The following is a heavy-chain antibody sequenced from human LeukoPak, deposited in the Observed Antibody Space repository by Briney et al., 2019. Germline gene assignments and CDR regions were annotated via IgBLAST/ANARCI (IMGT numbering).Heavy chain of an antibody. J-gene: IGHJ5*02. Sequence: SETLSLTCTVSGGSISSYYWSWIRQPPGKGLEWIGYIYYSGSTNYNPSLKSRVTISVDTSKNQFSLKLSSVTAADTAVYYCARSREGYYSDSSGYTWFDPWGQGTLVTVSS. CDR3: ARSREGYYSDSSGYTWFDP. CDR1: GGSISSYY. V-gene: IGHV4-59*01. CDR2: IYYSGST. D-gene: IGHD3-22*01.